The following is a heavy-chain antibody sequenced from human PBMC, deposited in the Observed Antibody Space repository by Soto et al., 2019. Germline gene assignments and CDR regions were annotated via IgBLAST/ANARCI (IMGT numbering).Heavy chain of an antibody. D-gene: IGHD3-22*01. CDR3: AKQDDRGALEI. Sequence: PGGFLKISWKRFGKAFKSFWDVWVRQMPGRGVEWMGNIYRGDSETRYSTPFQGQVTISADKSNNTAYLQWHSLQASDTALYYCAKQDDRGALEIWGQGTMVTVSS. J-gene: IGHJ3*02. V-gene: IGHV5-51*01. CDR1: GKAFKSFW. CDR2: IYRGDSET.